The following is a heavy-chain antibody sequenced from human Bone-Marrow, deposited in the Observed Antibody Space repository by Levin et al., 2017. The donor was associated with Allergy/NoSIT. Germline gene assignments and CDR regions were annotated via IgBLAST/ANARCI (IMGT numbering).Heavy chain of an antibody. CDR1: GFTFRDHS. Sequence: GASVKVSCEASGFTFRDHSFNWVRQAPGRGLEWVAYISSGATTLTYADSVKGRFSISRDNGKNSVYLQMNTLRAEDTALYFCVRDGSGFSNWGQGTLVIVSS. J-gene: IGHJ4*02. CDR3: VRDGSGFSN. D-gene: IGHD6-19*01. V-gene: IGHV3-48*01. CDR2: ISSGATTL.